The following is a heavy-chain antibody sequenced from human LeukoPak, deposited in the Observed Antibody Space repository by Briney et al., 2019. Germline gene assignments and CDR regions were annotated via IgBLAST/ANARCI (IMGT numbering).Heavy chain of an antibody. J-gene: IGHJ4*02. V-gene: IGHV1-2*04. D-gene: IGHD3-22*01. CDR2: INPNSGGT. CDR3: ARGGDSSGYPTEFDY. Sequence: GASVKVSCKASGYTFTSYAMHWVRQAPGQGLEWMGWINPNSGGTNYAQKFQGWVTMTRDTSISTAYMELSRLRSDDTAVYYCARGGDSSGYPTEFDYWGQGTLVTVSS. CDR1: GYTFTSYA.